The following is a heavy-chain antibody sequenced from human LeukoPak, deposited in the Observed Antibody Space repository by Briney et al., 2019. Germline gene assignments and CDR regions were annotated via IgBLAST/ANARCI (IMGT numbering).Heavy chain of an antibody. Sequence: ASVKVSCKASGYTFTGYHIHWVRQAPGQGLEWMGRINPYSGDTNFAQKFQGRVTMTRDTSITTAYMDLSSLTPDDTAVYFCARDHYYGSGSIEDYWGQGTLVTVSS. CDR3: ARDHYYGSGSIEDY. J-gene: IGHJ4*02. CDR2: INPYSGDT. CDR1: GYTFTGYH. D-gene: IGHD3-10*01. V-gene: IGHV1-2*06.